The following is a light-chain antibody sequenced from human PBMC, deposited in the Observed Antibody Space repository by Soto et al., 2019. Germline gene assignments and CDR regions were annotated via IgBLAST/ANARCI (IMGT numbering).Light chain of an antibody. Sequence: EIVLPQSPGTLSLSPGERVTLSCRASQSVSSYLAWYQQKRGQAPRLLIYDATNRAAGIPARFSGSGSGTDFTLTISSLEPEDFAVYYCQQRSSWPTFGQGTKLEIK. J-gene: IGKJ2*01. V-gene: IGKV3-11*01. CDR3: QQRSSWPT. CDR1: QSVSSY. CDR2: DAT.